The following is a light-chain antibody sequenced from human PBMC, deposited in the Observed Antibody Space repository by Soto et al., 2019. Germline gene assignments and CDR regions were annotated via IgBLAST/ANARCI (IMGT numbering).Light chain of an antibody. CDR2: GAS. CDR1: QSVTNSL. Sequence: ELVLAQSPGTLSLSQGERATLSCRASQSVTNSLVAWYQQEPGQAPRLLIYGASRMATVIPDRFTGRGSGTDFTPTNSRLEPEYFAVYYGQQYVSSPWAFGQGTKVEI. V-gene: IGKV3-20*01. CDR3: QQYVSSPWA. J-gene: IGKJ1*01.